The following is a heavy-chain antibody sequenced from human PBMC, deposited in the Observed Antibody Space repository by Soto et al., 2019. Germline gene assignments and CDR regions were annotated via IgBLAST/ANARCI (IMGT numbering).Heavy chain of an antibody. J-gene: IGHJ4*02. V-gene: IGHV3-30*18. CDR1: GFTFSSYG. CDR3: AKVRNYYGSGIGHFDY. D-gene: IGHD3-10*01. Sequence: QVQLVESGGGVVQPGRSLRLSCAASGFTFSSYGMHWVRQAPGKGLEWVAVISYDGSNKYYADSVKGRFTISRDNSKNTLYLQMNSLRAEDTAVYYCAKVRNYYGSGIGHFDYWGQGTLVTVSS. CDR2: ISYDGSNK.